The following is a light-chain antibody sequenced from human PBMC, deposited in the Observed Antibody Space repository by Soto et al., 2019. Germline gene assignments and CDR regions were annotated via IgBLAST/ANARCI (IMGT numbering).Light chain of an antibody. CDR2: GAS. CDR3: HQYNNFWT. Sequence: EIVMTQSPATLSVSPLEIVTLSFRASQSVSSRLAWYHQKPGQSPRLLIYGASTRATGIPARFSGSGSGTEFTLTISSLQSEDFGLYYCHQYNNFWTFGQGTKVDIK. J-gene: IGKJ1*01. V-gene: IGKV3-15*01. CDR1: QSVSSR.